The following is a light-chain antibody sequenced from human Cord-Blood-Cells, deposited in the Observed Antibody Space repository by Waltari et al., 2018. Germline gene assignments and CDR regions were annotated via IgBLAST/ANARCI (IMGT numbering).Light chain of an antibody. V-gene: IGLV2-14*03. Sequence: QSALTQPSSVSGSPGPSSTISCTGTSSAGGGYNYFSWYPHHPCKAPKLMIYDVSKRPSGVSNRFSGSKSGNTASLTISGLQAEDEADYYCSSYTSSSTFVFGTGTKVTVL. CDR1: SSAGGGYNY. J-gene: IGLJ1*01. CDR2: DVS. CDR3: SSYTSSSTFV.